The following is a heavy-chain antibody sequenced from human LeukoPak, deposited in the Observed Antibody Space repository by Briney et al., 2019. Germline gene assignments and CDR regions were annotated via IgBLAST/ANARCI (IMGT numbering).Heavy chain of an antibody. J-gene: IGHJ5*02. CDR1: GFTFSNYA. V-gene: IGHV3-23*01. CDR2: ISSGGGST. D-gene: IGHD6-19*01. Sequence: GGSLRLSCAASGFTFSNYAMTWVRQPPGKGLEWVSTISSGGGSTYYADSVKGRFTISRDNSRNTLYLQISGLRSEDTALYYCVKAIGQEVPAGSRWFDPWGQGTLVTVSS. CDR3: VKAIGQEVPAGSRWFDP.